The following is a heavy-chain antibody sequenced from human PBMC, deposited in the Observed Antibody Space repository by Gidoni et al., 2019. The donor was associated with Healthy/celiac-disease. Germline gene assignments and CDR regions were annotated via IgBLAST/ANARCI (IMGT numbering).Heavy chain of an antibody. V-gene: IGHV3-21*01. CDR2: ISSSSSYI. Sequence: EVQLVESGGGLVKPGGSLRLSCAASGFTFSSYSMNWVRQAPGKGLEWVSSISSSSSYIYYADSVKGRVTISRDNAKNSLYLQMNSLRAEDTAVYYCARSLVGATSYWGQGTLVTVSS. CDR3: ARSLVGATSY. CDR1: GFTFSSYS. D-gene: IGHD1-26*01. J-gene: IGHJ4*02.